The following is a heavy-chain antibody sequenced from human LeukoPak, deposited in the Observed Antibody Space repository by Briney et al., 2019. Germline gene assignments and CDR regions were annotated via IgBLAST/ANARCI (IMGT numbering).Heavy chain of an antibody. CDR3: AKGRPCSSTSCYGSYFDY. D-gene: IGHD2-2*01. CDR1: GFTFGSYS. Sequence: PGGSLRLSCAASGFTFGSYSMNWVRQAPGRGLEWVSSISSSSSYIYYADSVKGQFTISRDNAKNTLYLQMNNLRAEDTAVYYCAKGRPCSSTSCYGSYFDYWGQGTLVTVSS. CDR2: ISSSSSYI. J-gene: IGHJ4*02. V-gene: IGHV3-21*04.